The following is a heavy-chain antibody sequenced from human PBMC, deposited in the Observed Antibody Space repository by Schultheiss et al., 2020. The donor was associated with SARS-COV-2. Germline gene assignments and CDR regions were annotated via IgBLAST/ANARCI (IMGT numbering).Heavy chain of an antibody. V-gene: IGHV4-59*08. Sequence: SETLSLTCTVSGGSISSYYWSWIRQPPGKGLEWIGYIYYSGSTNYNPSLKSRVTISVDTSKNQFSLKLSSVTAADTAVYYCARRWILGWFDPWGQGTLVTVSS. CDR1: GGSISSYY. D-gene: IGHD3-3*01. CDR3: ARRWILGWFDP. CDR2: IYYSGST. J-gene: IGHJ5*02.